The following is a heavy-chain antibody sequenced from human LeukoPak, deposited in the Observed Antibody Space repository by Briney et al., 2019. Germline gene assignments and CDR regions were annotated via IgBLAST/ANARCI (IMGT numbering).Heavy chain of an antibody. Sequence: GGSLRLSCAASGFTFSSYAMSWVRQAPGKGLEWGSAISGSGGSTYYADPVKGRFTISRDNSKNTLYLQMNSLRDEDTAIYYCAKPHYYDFWSGYYLGGGVFDYWGQGTLVTVSS. V-gene: IGHV3-23*01. CDR1: GFTFSSYA. D-gene: IGHD3-3*01. CDR2: ISGSGGST. J-gene: IGHJ4*02. CDR3: AKPHYYDFWSGYYLGGGVFDY.